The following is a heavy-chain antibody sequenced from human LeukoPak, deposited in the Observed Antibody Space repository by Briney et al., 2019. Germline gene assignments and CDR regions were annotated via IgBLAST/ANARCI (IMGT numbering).Heavy chain of an antibody. CDR1: GGSIDSRSYY. D-gene: IGHD2-15*01. J-gene: IGHJ4*02. V-gene: IGHV4-39*01. CDR2: IYHSGST. Sequence: SETLSLTCTVSGGSIDSRSYYWDWIRQAPGKGLEWIGTIYHSGSTEYNPSLKSRVAIFVDTSKNQFSLILHSVAAADAAVYYCARRSEFDNTHYHYFDYWGQGALVTVSS. CDR3: ARRSEFDNTHYHYFDY.